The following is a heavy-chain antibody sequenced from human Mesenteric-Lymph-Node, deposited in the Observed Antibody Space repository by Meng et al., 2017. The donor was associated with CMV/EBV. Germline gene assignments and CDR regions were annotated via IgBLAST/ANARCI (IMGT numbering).Heavy chain of an antibody. Sequence: ASVKVSCKASGYTFTGHYIHWVRQAPGQGLEWMGWINPYNGNTNYAQNLQGRVTMTTDTSTSTAYVELRSLSSDDTAMYFCASALDPTYFAYWGLGTLVTVSS. V-gene: IGHV1-18*04. J-gene: IGHJ4*02. CDR3: ASALDPTYFAY. CDR1: GYTFTGHY. D-gene: IGHD3-9*01. CDR2: INPYNGNT.